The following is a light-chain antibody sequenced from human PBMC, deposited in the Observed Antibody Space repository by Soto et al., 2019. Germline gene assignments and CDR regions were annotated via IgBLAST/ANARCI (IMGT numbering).Light chain of an antibody. CDR3: QQYKSYPYT. Sequence: DIQMTQSPSSLSASVGDRVTITCRASQDISNSVACFQQKPGKAPKSLIYDTYNLQSGVPSRFSGSGSGTDFTLTINTLQPEDSATYYCQQYKSYPYTFGPGTTVDIK. V-gene: IGKV1-16*01. CDR2: DTY. J-gene: IGKJ3*01. CDR1: QDISNS.